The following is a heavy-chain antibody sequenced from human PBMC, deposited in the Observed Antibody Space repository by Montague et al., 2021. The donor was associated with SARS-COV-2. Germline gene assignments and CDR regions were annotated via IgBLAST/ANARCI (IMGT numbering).Heavy chain of an antibody. CDR2: IYHSGST. CDR1: GGSFSGYY. V-gene: IGHV4-34*01. CDR3: ASVIWFGELFSPEYGMGV. Sequence: SETLSLTCAVYGGSFSGYYWSWIRQPPGKGLEWIGEIYHSGSTNYNPSLKSRVTISVDKSKNQFSLKLSSVTAADTAVYYCASVIWFGELFSPEYGMGVWGQGTTVTVSS. D-gene: IGHD3-10*01. J-gene: IGHJ6*02.